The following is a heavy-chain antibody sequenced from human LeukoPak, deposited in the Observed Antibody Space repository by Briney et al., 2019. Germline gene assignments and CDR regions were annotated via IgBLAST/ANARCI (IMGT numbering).Heavy chain of an antibody. Sequence: PSETLSLTCAVYGGSFSGYYWGWIRQPPGKGLEWIGEINRGGSTNYNPSLKSRVSISVDTSKNQFSLRLSSVTAADTAVYYCARGAGSGSHYHGWGQGALVTVSS. V-gene: IGHV4-34*01. CDR2: INRGGST. CDR1: GGSFSGYY. D-gene: IGHD3-10*01. CDR3: ARGAGSGSHYHG. J-gene: IGHJ4*02.